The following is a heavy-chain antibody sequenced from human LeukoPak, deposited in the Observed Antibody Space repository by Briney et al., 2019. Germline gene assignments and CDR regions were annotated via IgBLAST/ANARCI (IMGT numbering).Heavy chain of an antibody. D-gene: IGHD6-13*01. CDR1: GGSISSGSYY. V-gene: IGHV4-61*02. J-gene: IGHJ5*02. CDR2: IYTSGST. CDR3: ARDIGSSWYAVWYDP. Sequence: ASETLSLTCTVSGGSISSGSYYWSWIRQPAGKGLEWIGRIYTSGSTSYNPSPKSRVTMSVDTSKNQFSLKLSSVTAADTAVYYCARDIGSSWYAVWYDPWGQGTLVTVSS.